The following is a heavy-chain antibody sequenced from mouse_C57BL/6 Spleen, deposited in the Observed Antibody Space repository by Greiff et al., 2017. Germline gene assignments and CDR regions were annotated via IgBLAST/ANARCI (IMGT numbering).Heavy chain of an antibody. D-gene: IGHD4-1*01. CDR2: IYPGDGDT. V-gene: IGHV1-82*01. CDR3: AREAGTTYFDV. Sequence: VQLQQSGPELVKPGASVKISCKASGYAFSSSWMNWVKQRPGKGLEWIGRIYPGDGDTNYNGKFKGKATLTADKSSSTAYMQLSSLTSEDSAVYFWAREAGTTYFDVWGTGTTVTVSS. J-gene: IGHJ1*03. CDR1: GYAFSSSW.